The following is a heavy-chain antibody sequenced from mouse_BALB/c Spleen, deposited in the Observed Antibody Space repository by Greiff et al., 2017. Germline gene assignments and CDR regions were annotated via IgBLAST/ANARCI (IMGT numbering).Heavy chain of an antibody. CDR2: ISDGGSYT. D-gene: IGHD2-4*01. V-gene: IGHV5-4*02. CDR1: GFTFSDYY. J-gene: IGHJ3*01. Sequence: EVKLVESGGGLVKPGGSLKLSCAASGFTFSDYYMYWVRQTPEKRLEWVATISDGGSYTYYPDSVKGRFTISRDNAKNNLYLQMSSLKSEDTAMYYCARRYDDYDWFAYWGQGTLVTVSA. CDR3: ARRYDDYDWFAY.